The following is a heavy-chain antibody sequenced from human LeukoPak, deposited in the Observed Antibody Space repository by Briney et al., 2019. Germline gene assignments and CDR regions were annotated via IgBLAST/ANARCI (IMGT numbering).Heavy chain of an antibody. Sequence: SDTLSLTCTVSGGSISSYYWSWIRQPPGKGLEWIGYIYYSGSTNYNPSLKSRVTISVDTSKNQFSLKLSSVTAADTAVYYCARVSTGITGTTRSNYFDYWGQGTLVTVSS. CDR3: ARVSTGITGTTRSNYFDY. CDR1: GGSISSYY. CDR2: IYYSGST. J-gene: IGHJ4*02. V-gene: IGHV4-59*07. D-gene: IGHD1-20*01.